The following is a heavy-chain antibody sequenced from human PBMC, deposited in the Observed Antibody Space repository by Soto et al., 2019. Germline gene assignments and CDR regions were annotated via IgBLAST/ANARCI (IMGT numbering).Heavy chain of an antibody. V-gene: IGHV3-30-3*01. CDR2: ISYDGSNK. D-gene: IGHD1-26*01. CDR1: GFTFSSKA. J-gene: IGHJ3*01. Sequence: QVQLVESGGGVVQPGRSLRLSCAASGFTFSSKAMHWVRQAPGKGLEWVAVISYDGSNKYYADSVKGRFTISRDNSKNTLYLQMNSLRVEDTSVYYCTRESHSGSYLNDAFDVWGQGTMVTVSS. CDR3: TRESHSGSYLNDAFDV.